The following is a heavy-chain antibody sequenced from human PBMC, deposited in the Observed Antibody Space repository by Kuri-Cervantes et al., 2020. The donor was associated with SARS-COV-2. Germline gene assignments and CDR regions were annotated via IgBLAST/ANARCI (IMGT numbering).Heavy chain of an antibody. CDR2: ISYDGSNK. CDR3: ARSGYTYGYYFSAFDI. D-gene: IGHD5-18*01. CDR1: GFTFSSYA. V-gene: IGHV3-30*04. Sequence: GGSLRLSCAASGFTFSSYAMHWVRQAPGKGLEWVAVISYDGSNKYYADSVKGRFTISRDNSKNTLYLQMNSLRAEDTAVYYCARSGYTYGYYFSAFDIWGQGTMVTVSS. J-gene: IGHJ3*02.